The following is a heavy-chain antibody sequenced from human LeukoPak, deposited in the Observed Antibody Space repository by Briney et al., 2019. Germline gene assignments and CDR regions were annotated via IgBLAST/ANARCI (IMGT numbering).Heavy chain of an antibody. D-gene: IGHD6-19*01. CDR3: ARRSSGWDHFDY. Sequence: SDTLSLTCTVSGGSISSSSYYWGWIRQPPGKGLEWIGSIYYSGSTYYNRSLKCRVTISVETSKNQFSLKLSSVTAADTAVYYCARRSSGWDHFDYWGQGTLVIVSS. CDR1: GGSISSSSYY. CDR2: IYYSGST. V-gene: IGHV4-39*01. J-gene: IGHJ4*02.